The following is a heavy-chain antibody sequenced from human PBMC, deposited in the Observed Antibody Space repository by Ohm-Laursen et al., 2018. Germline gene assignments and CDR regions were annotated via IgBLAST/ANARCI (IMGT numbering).Heavy chain of an antibody. CDR3: ARGPDGGNSPFDY. V-gene: IGHV4-34*01. Sequence: PSETLSLTCSVSGGSFSGYYWSWIRQPPGKGLEWIGEINHSGSTNYNPSLKSRVTISVDTSKNQFSLKLSSVTAADTAVYYCARGPDGGNSPFDYWGQGTLVTVSS. CDR2: INHSGST. J-gene: IGHJ4*02. D-gene: IGHD4-23*01. CDR1: GGSFSGYY.